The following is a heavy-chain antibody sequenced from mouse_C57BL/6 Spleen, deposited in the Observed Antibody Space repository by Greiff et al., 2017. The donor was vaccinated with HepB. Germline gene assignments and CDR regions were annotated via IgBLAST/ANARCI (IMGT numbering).Heavy chain of an antibody. J-gene: IGHJ3*01. CDR3: ARDDGYYVGFAY. V-gene: IGHV1-82*01. CDR1: GYAFSSSW. CDR2: IYPGDGDT. D-gene: IGHD2-3*01. Sequence: VKLQQSGPELVKPGASVKISCKASGYAFSSSWMNWVKQRPGKGLEWIGRIYPGDGDTNYNGKFKGKATLTADKSSSTAYMQLSSLPSEDSAVYFCARDDGYYVGFAYWGQGTLVTVSA.